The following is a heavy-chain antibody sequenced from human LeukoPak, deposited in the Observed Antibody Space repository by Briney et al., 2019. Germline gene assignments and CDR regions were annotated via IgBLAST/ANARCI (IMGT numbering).Heavy chain of an antibody. CDR1: GYTLRSYV. CDR2: ISSSGDNT. CDR3: PKDRIRGGESY. J-gene: IGHJ4*02. Sequence: GGSLRLSCAASGYTLRSYVMRWVRQAPGKGLEWVSSISSSGDNTYSADSVKGRFTISRDNSKNTLYLQMNSLRAEDRAIYYCPKDRIRGGESYWGQGTLVTVSS. D-gene: IGHD3-10*01. V-gene: IGHV3-23*01.